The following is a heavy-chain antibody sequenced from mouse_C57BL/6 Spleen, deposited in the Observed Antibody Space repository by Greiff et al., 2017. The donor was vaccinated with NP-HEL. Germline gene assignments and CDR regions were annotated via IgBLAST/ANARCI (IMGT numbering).Heavy chain of an antibody. J-gene: IGHJ2*01. Sequence: EVQLQQSGAELVRPGASVKLSCTASGFNIKDYYMHWVKQRPEQGLEWIGRIDPEDGDTEYAPKFQGKATMTADTSSTTAYLQLSSLTSEDTAVYYCTTWGGNGGYWGQGTTLTVSS. V-gene: IGHV14-1*01. CDR3: TTWGGNGGY. D-gene: IGHD2-1*01. CDR2: IDPEDGDT. CDR1: GFNIKDYY.